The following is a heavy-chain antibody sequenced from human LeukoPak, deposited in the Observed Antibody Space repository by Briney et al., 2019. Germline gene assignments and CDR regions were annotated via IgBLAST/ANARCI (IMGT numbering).Heavy chain of an antibody. D-gene: IGHD6-13*01. J-gene: IGHJ4*02. V-gene: IGHV4-59*01. CDR1: GGSISSYY. CDR3: ARSSSWYSPFDY. CDR2: IYYSGST. Sequence: SETLSLTCTVSGGSISSYYWSWIRQPPGKGLEWIGYIYYSGSTNYNPSLKSRVTISVHTSKNQFSLKLSSVTAADTAVYYCARSSSWYSPFDYWGQGTLVTVSS.